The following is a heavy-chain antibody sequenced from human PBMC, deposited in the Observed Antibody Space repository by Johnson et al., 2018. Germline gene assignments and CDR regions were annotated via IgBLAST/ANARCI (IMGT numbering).Heavy chain of an antibody. J-gene: IGHJ6*03. CDR3: AKGGRLQSSYYYYMDV. D-gene: IGHD5-24*01. CDR2: ISWNSGSI. Sequence: EVQLVETGGGLVQPGRSLRLSCAASGFTFDDYAMHWVRQAPGKGLEWVSGISWNSGSIGYADSVKGRFTISRDNAKNSLYLQMNSLRAEDTALDYCAKGGRLQSSYYYYMDVWGKGTTVTVSS. CDR1: GFTFDDYA. V-gene: IGHV3-9*01.